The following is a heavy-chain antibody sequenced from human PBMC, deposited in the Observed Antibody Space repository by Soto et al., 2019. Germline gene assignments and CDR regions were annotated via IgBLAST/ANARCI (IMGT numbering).Heavy chain of an antibody. J-gene: IGHJ3*02. CDR2: INHSGST. Sequence: QVQLQQWGAGLLKPSETLSLTCAVYGGSFSGYYWSWIRQPPGKGLEWIGEINHSGSTNYNPSLKSGFPISVDTSKTQFSLKLSSVTAADTAVYYCAVQRCGGDCYSIGDAFDIWGQGTMVTVSS. CDR3: AVQRCGGDCYSIGDAFDI. D-gene: IGHD2-21*01. CDR1: GGSFSGYY. V-gene: IGHV4-34*01.